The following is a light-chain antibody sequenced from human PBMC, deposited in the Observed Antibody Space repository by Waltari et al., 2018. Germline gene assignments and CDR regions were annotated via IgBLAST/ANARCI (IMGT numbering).Light chain of an antibody. CDR1: QSIVVW. CDR3: LLYNSYPWT. J-gene: IGKJ1*01. CDR2: KAS. V-gene: IGKV1-5*03. Sequence: DIQVTQSPSTLSASVGDRVTITCRASQSIVVWLAWYQQKPGKAPRLLIYKASYLESGVPSRFSGSASGTAFTLTISSLQADDFATNYCLLYNSYPWTFGQGTTVEIK.